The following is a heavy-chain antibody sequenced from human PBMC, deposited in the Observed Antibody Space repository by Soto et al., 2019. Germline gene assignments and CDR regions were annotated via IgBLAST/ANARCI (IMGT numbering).Heavy chain of an antibody. CDR3: ARDVFLRYFDWTYYYGMDV. CDR1: GYTFTSYY. D-gene: IGHD3-9*01. V-gene: IGHV1-46*01. Sequence: ASVKVSCKASGYTFTSYYMHWVRQAPGQGLEWMGIINPSGGSTSYAQKFQGRVTMTRDTSTSTAYMELSSLRSEDTAVYYCARDVFLRYFDWTYYYGMDVWGQGTTVTVSS. CDR2: INPSGGST. J-gene: IGHJ6*02.